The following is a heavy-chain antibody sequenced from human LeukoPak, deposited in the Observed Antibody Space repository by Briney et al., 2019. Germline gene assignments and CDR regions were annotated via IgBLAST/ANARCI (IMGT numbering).Heavy chain of an antibody. CDR1: GGSISSYY. D-gene: IGHD3-10*01. Sequence: SETLSLTCTVSGGSISSYYWSWIRQPPGKGLEWIGYIYYSGSTNYNPSLKSRVTISVDTSKNQFSLKLSSVTAADTAVYYCARVGLYYGSGKVDPWDQGTLVTVSS. V-gene: IGHV4-59*01. CDR3: ARVGLYYGSGKVDP. J-gene: IGHJ5*02. CDR2: IYYSGST.